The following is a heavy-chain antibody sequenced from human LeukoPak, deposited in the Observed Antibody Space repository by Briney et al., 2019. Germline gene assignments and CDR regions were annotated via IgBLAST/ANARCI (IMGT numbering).Heavy chain of an antibody. CDR2: ISRSGNTT. CDR1: GFSFRSYA. J-gene: IGHJ4*02. Sequence: GGSLRLSCTASGFSFRSYAMHWVRQAPGKGLEYVSAISRSGNTTYYADSVKGRFIVSRDNSKKTLFLQMSDLRPEDTAVYYCATPGSSWGQGSPVIVSS. V-gene: IGHV3-64*02. CDR3: ATPGSS. D-gene: IGHD6-13*01.